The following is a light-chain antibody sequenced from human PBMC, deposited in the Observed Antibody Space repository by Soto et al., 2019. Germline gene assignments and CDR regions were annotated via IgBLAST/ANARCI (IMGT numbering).Light chain of an antibody. J-gene: IGKJ4*01. V-gene: IGKV3-20*01. CDR3: QQFGSSPLT. CDR1: QSVRSSY. CDR2: GAS. Sequence: EIPLTQSPGTLSLSPGERATLSCRASQSVRSSYLAWYQQKPGQAPRLLIYGASSRATGIPDRFSGSGSGTDFTLTINRLEPEDFAVYYCQQFGSSPLTFGGGTKVDIK.